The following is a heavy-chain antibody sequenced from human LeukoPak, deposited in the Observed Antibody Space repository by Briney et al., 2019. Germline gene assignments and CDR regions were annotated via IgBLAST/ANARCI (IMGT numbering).Heavy chain of an antibody. CDR2: ISGTGSIT. J-gene: IGHJ4*02. D-gene: IGHD3-16*01. CDR1: GFTVSSNY. Sequence: GGSLRLSCAASGFTVSSNYMNWVRQAPGKGLEWISYISGTGSITYYADSVKGRFTISRDNAKNSLYLQMNSLRAEDTAVYCCARQIYGGDYWGQGTLVTVSS. CDR3: ARQIYGGDY. V-gene: IGHV3-48*03.